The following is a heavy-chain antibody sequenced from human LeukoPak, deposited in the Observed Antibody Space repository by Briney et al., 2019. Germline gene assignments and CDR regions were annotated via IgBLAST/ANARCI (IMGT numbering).Heavy chain of an antibody. V-gene: IGHV3-20*04. CDR2: INWNGGST. D-gene: IGHD6-6*01. CDR3: AREGGSSSSARSDY. Sequence: GGSLRLSCAASGFTFDDYGMSWVRQAPGKGLEWVSGINWNGGSTGYADSVKGRFTISRDNAKNSLYLQMNSLRAEDTALYYCAREGGSSSSARSDYWGQGTLVTVSS. J-gene: IGHJ4*02. CDR1: GFTFDDYG.